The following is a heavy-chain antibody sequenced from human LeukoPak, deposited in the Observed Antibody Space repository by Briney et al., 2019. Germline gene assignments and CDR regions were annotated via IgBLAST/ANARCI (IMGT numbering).Heavy chain of an antibody. J-gene: IGHJ4*02. CDR1: GFTFSSYS. CDR3: ARGGY. Sequence: GESLRLSCAASGFTFSSYSMNWVRQAPGKGLEWVSYISSASNTIYYADSVKGRFTISRDNAKNSLYLQMNSLRAEDTAVYYCARGGYWGQGTLVTVSS. CDR2: ISSASNTI. V-gene: IGHV3-48*04.